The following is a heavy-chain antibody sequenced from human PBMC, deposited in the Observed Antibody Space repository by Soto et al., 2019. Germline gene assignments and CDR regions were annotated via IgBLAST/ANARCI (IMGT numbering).Heavy chain of an antibody. Sequence: GGSLRLSCAASGFTFSSYGMHWVRQAPGKGLEWVAVISYDGSNKYYADSVKGRFTISRDNSKNTLYLQMNSLRAEDTAVYYCAKGGDYDILTGNDMYDAFDIWGQGTMVTVSS. CDR2: ISYDGSNK. D-gene: IGHD3-9*01. V-gene: IGHV3-30*18. CDR1: GFTFSSYG. CDR3: AKGGDYDILTGNDMYDAFDI. J-gene: IGHJ3*02.